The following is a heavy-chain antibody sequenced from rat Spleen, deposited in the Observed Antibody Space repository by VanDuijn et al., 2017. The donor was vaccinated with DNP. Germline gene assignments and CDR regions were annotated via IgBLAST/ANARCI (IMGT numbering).Heavy chain of an antibody. Sequence: EVQLQESGPGLVKPSQSLSLTCSVTGYSITSNYWGWIRQFPGNKMEYIGYISYSGSTNYNPSLESRISITRYTSKNQFFLQLNSVTPEDTATYYCARWTRYFDYWGQGVMVTVSS. CDR1: GYSITSNY. V-gene: IGHV3-1*01. CDR2: ISYSGST. D-gene: IGHD1-4*01. CDR3: ARWTRYFDY. J-gene: IGHJ2*01.